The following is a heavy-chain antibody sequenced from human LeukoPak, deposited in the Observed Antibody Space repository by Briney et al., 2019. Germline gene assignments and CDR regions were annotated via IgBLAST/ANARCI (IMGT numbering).Heavy chain of an antibody. V-gene: IGHV3-30*04. CDR3: ARDSPITYYYGSGSYYPRYYFDY. J-gene: IGHJ4*02. CDR2: ISYDGSNK. D-gene: IGHD3-10*01. CDR1: GFTFSSYA. Sequence: GGSLRLSCAASGFTFSSYAMHWVRQAPGKGLEWGAVISYDGSNKYYADSVKGRFTISRDNSKNTLYLQMNRLRAEDTAVYYCARDSPITYYYGSGSYYPRYYFDYWGQGTLVTVSA.